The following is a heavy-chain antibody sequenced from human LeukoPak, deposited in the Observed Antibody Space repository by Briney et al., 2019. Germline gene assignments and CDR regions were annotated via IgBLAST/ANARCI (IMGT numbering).Heavy chain of an antibody. Sequence: GGSLRLSCVASGFSFSNYGTHWVRQAPGKGLEWVTFMQYDGSVEFYADSVKGRFTISRDNSKNTLYLQMNSLRAEDTAVYYCAKDVEDIVVVPAASWGQGTLVTVSS. CDR1: GFSFSNYG. CDR3: AKDVEDIVVVPAAS. D-gene: IGHD2-2*01. CDR2: MQYDGSVE. V-gene: IGHV3-30*02. J-gene: IGHJ5*02.